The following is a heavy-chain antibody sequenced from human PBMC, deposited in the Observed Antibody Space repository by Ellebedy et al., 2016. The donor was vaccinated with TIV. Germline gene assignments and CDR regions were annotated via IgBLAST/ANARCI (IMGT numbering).Heavy chain of an antibody. V-gene: IGHV4-39*01. D-gene: IGHD2-21*02. CDR1: GGSISNSDYY. J-gene: IGHJ4*02. CDR2: IYYRGSA. Sequence: MPSETLSLTCPVSGGSISNSDYYWNWIRQPPGKGLEWIGSIYYRGSAYYNPSLKSRVAVSVDTSKNQFSLNLRTVTASETAVYYCARTDPWQPIDDWGQGILVSVSS. CDR3: ARTDPWQPIDD.